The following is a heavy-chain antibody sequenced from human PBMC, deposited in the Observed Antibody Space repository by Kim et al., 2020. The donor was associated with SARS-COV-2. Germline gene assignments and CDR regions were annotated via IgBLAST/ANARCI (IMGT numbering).Heavy chain of an antibody. V-gene: IGHV4-34*01. D-gene: IGHD2-2*01. Sequence: SETLSLTCAVYGGSFSGYYWSWIRQPPGKGLEWIGEINHSGSTNYNPSLKSRVTISVDTSKNQFSLKLSSVTAADTAVYYCARGKGLPAAIYYYYGMDVWGQGTTVTVAS. CDR1: GGSFSGYY. CDR2: INHSGST. CDR3: ARGKGLPAAIYYYYGMDV. J-gene: IGHJ6*02.